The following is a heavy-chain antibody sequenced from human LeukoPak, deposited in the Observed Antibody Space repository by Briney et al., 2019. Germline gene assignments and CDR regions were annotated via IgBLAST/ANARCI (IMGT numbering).Heavy chain of an antibody. J-gene: IGHJ3*02. D-gene: IGHD1-26*01. CDR2: ISGSGGST. CDR1: GFTFSSYA. V-gene: IGHV3-23*01. Sequence: GGSLRLSCAASGFTFSSYAMSWVRQAPGKGLEWVSAISGSGGSTYYADSVKGRFTISRDNSKNTLYLQMNSLRAEDTAAYYCAKARHPIVGATDDAFDIWGQGTMVTVSS. CDR3: AKARHPIVGATDDAFDI.